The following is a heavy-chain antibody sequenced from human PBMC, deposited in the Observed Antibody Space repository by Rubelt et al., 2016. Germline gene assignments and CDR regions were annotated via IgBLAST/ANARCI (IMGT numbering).Heavy chain of an antibody. CDR3: VRDEYGVGGDP. CDR2: ITASGGAG. D-gene: IGHD2/OR15-2a*01. V-gene: IGHV3-48*03. J-gene: IGHJ5*02. Sequence: EVQLVESGGGLVQPGGSLRLSCAASGFSFNIYEMNWVRQAPGKGLEWVSYITASGGAGDEADAVKGRLTVSRDNAKNLLYLQMNNVTDDDTALYYCVRDEYGVGGDPWGQGTLVTVSS. CDR1: GFSFNIYE.